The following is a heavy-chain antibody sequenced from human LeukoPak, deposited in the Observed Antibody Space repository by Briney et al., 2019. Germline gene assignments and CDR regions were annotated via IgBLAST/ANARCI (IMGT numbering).Heavy chain of an antibody. D-gene: IGHD2-2*01. V-gene: IGHV5-51*01. CDR3: ARGYCGSTNCYFDY. J-gene: IGHJ4*02. Sequence: GESLKISCKGPGYRFTNYWIGWVRQMPGKGLEWMGIIYPGDSDTRYSPSFQGQVTISADKSISTAYLQWNSLKASDTAMYYCARGYCGSTNCYFDYWGQGTLVTVPS. CDR1: GYRFTNYW. CDR2: IYPGDSDT.